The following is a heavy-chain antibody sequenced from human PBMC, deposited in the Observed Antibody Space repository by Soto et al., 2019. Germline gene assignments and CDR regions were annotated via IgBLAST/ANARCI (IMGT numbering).Heavy chain of an antibody. J-gene: IGHJ4*02. CDR2: IYFSGDT. CDR3: ARYVAWGYFDN. CDR1: AGSVNSGGYY. D-gene: IGHD3-10*02. V-gene: IGHV4-61*08. Sequence: QVQLQESGPGLVKPSETLSLTCNVSAGSVNSGGYYWSWIRQPPGKALEWIGYIYFSGDTSYNPSLKSRVAISLDTSKNRFSLKLSSVTAADTAIYYSARYVAWGYFDNWGQGTLVTVSS.